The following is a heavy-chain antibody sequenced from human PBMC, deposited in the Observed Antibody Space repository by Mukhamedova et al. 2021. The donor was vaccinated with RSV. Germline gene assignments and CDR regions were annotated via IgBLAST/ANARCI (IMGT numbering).Heavy chain of an antibody. Sequence: GCISRINGGGTSTTYADSVKGRFTISRDNAKNTLYLQMNSLRVEDTAVYYCVRGGIPGTMFDGGHRGQGTLVTVSS. V-gene: IGHV3-74*01. D-gene: IGHD3-3*01. J-gene: IGHJ4*02. CDR2: INGGGTST. CDR3: VRGGIPGTMFDGGH.